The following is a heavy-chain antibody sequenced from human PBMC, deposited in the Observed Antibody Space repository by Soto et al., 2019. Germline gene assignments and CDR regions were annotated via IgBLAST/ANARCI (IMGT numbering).Heavy chain of an antibody. Sequence: QVQLVESGGGVVQPGRSLRLSCAASGFSFSSYGMHWVRQAPGKGLEWVACVSDDDSKRYHIDSVKGRFTISRDNSKNTLHLEMNGLRAEDTDVYDRAKDANTGTWCWGADPWGQGTLVTVSS. CDR1: GFSFSSYG. CDR3: AKDANTGTWCWGADP. CDR2: VSDDDSKR. V-gene: IGHV3-30*18. D-gene: IGHD3-16*01. J-gene: IGHJ5*02.